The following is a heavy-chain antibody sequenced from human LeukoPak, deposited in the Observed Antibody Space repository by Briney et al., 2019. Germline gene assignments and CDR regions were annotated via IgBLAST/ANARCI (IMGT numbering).Heavy chain of an antibody. CDR3: AHRRSVGGYCSGASCYNWFDP. V-gene: IGHV2-5*02. Sequence: ESGPTLVKPTQTLTLTCTFSGFSLSTSGVGVGWIRQPPGKALEWLALIYWDDDKRYNPSLKSRLTITKDTSKNQVVLTMTNMDPVDTATYCCAHRRSVGGYCSGASCYNWFDPWGQGTLVTVSS. CDR1: GFSLSTSGVG. D-gene: IGHD2-15*01. J-gene: IGHJ5*02. CDR2: IYWDDDK.